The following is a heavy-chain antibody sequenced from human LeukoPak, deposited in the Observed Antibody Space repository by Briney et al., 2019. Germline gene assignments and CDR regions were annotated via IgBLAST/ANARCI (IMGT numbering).Heavy chain of an antibody. CDR3: ARDGAMASFDY. CDR2: ISYDGSNK. Sequence: GGSLRLSCAASGFTFSSYAMHWVRQAPGKGLEWVAVISYDGSNKYYADSVKGRFTISRDNSKNTLYLQMNSLRAEDTAVYYCARDGAMASFDYWGQGTLVTVSS. D-gene: IGHD5-18*01. CDR1: GFTFSSYA. J-gene: IGHJ4*02. V-gene: IGHV3-30-3*01.